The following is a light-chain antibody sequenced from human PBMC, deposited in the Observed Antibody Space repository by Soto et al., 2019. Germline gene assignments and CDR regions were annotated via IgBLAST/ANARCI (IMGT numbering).Light chain of an antibody. J-gene: IGLJ3*02. CDR3: TSYTTSRIWV. Sequence: QSVLPQPASVSGSPGQSITISCTGSSSDVGHYNYVSWYQQHPGKAPKLMIYEVSNRPSGVSNRFSGSKSGNTASLIISGLQAEDEADYYFTSYTTSRIWVFGGGTKLTVL. CDR2: EVS. CDR1: SSDVGHYNY. V-gene: IGLV2-14*01.